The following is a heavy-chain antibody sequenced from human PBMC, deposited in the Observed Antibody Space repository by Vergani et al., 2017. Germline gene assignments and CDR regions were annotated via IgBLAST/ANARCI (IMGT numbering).Heavy chain of an antibody. Sequence: VELLESGGGLAQPGGSLRVSCSASGFRVTTYYMSWVRQAPGKGLEWVSAISGSGGSTYYADSVKGRFTISRDNSKNTLYLQMNSLRAEDTAVYYCAKGKSYYDFWSGYYAFDYWGQGTLVTVSS. V-gene: IGHV3-23*01. CDR1: GFRVTTYY. CDR3: AKGKSYYDFWSGYYAFDY. J-gene: IGHJ4*02. CDR2: ISGSGGST. D-gene: IGHD3-3*01.